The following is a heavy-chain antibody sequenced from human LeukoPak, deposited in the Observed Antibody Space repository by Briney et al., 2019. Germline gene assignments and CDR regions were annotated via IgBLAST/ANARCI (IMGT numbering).Heavy chain of an antibody. D-gene: IGHD5-18*01. CDR1: GFTVSTNY. CDR3: ARAAGYSYGTYLDY. V-gene: IGHV3-66*01. CDR2: IHSGGST. Sequence: PGGSLRLSCAASGFTVSTNYMSWVRKAPGKGLEWVSVIHSGGSTYYADSVKGRFTISRDNSKNTLYLQMNSLRAEDTAVYYCARAAGYSYGTYLDYWGQGTLVTVSS. J-gene: IGHJ4*02.